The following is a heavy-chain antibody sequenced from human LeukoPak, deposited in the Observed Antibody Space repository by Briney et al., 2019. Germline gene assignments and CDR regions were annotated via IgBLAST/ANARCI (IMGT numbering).Heavy chain of an antibody. J-gene: IGHJ4*02. CDR1: GFTFSSYA. Sequence: GGSLRLSCAASGFTFSSYAMSWVRQAPGKGLEWVSSISGSGGTTYYADSVKGRFTISRDNSKNTLYLQMNSLRAEDTAVYYCAKVQGYYDSSGYVDYWGQGTLVTVSS. D-gene: IGHD3-22*01. CDR2: ISGSGGTT. CDR3: AKVQGYYDSSGYVDY. V-gene: IGHV3-23*01.